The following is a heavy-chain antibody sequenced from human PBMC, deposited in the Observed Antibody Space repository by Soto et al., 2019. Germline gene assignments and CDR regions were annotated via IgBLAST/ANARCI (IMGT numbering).Heavy chain of an antibody. V-gene: IGHV3-30*18. D-gene: IGHD6-6*01. J-gene: IGHJ6*02. CDR1: GFTFSSYG. CDR3: AKNRGLVVYYYGMDV. CDR2: ISYDGSNK. Sequence: PWGSLTLPCAASGFTFSSYGMHWVRRAPGKGLEWVAVISYDGSNKYYADSAKGRFTISRDNTKNTLYLQMNSLRAEDTVVYYCAKNRGLVVYYYGMDVWGQGTTVTVSS.